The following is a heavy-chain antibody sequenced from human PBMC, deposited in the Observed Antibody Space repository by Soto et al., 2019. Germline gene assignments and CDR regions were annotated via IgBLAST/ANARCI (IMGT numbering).Heavy chain of an antibody. J-gene: IGHJ2*01. CDR1: GFTFSSYA. CDR2: ISYDGSNK. D-gene: IGHD5-12*01. Sequence: QVQLVESGGGVVQPGRSLRLSCAASGFTFSSYAMHWVRQVPGKGLEWVAVISYDGSNKYYADSVKGRFTISRDNSKNTMYMQMNSLRTEDTAVYYCARILWRDGYNWGYFDIWGRGTLVTVSS. V-gene: IGHV3-30-3*01. CDR3: ARILWRDGYNWGYFDI.